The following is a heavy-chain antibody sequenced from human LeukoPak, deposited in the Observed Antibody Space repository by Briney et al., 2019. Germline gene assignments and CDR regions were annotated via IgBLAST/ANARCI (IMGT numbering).Heavy chain of an antibody. CDR2: ISAYNGNT. D-gene: IGHD3/OR15-3a*01. V-gene: IGHV1-18*01. CDR3: ARYSLSPWAPGLVRFDY. Sequence: VASVKVSCKASGYTFTSYGISWVRQAPGQGLEWMGWISAYNGNTNYAQKLQGRVTMTTDTSTSTAYQELRSMRSDDTGVYYCARYSLSPWAPGLVRFDYWGQGTLVTVSS. CDR1: GYTFTSYG. J-gene: IGHJ4*02.